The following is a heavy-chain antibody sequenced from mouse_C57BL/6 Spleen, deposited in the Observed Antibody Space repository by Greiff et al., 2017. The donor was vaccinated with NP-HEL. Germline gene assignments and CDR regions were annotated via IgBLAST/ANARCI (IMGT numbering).Heavy chain of an antibody. CDR1: GYTFTSYW. Sequence: QVQLKQPGAELVKPGASVKLSCKPSGYTFTSYWMHWVKQRPGQGLEWIGMIHPNSGSTNYNEKFKSKATLTVDKSSSTASMQLSSLTSEDSAVYYCARPDGDYVRFDDGGQGTTLTGAS. D-gene: IGHD2-13*01. CDR3: ARPDGDYVRFDD. V-gene: IGHV1-64*01. CDR2: IHPNSGST. J-gene: IGHJ2*01.